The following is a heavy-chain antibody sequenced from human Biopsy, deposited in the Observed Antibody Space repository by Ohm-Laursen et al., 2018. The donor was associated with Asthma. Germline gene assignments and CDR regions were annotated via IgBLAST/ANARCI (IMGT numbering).Heavy chain of an antibody. V-gene: IGHV3-30*01. J-gene: IGHJ3*02. CDR1: GFSFSNFA. CDR3: VRDGTDDAFDI. CDR2: ISKDASTQ. D-gene: IGHD1-1*01. Sequence: SLRLSCAASGFSFSNFAIHWVRQAPGKGPEWVGVISKDASTQDYADSVKGRFTMARDNSKNTLDLQMNSLREEDTAMYYCVRDGTDDAFDIWGQGTVVSVSS.